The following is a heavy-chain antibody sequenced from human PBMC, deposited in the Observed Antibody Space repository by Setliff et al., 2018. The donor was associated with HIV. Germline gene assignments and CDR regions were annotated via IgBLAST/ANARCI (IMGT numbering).Heavy chain of an antibody. CDR1: GGSMSRVY. CDR3: AKEGSWNDDSGAFNI. D-gene: IGHD1-1*01. J-gene: IGHJ3*02. CDR2: VSASGTT. V-gene: IGHV4-4*08. Sequence: SETLSLTCSASGGSMSRVYWTWIRQPPGKGLEWIGYVSASGTTKYNPSLQSRVTISGDSSKNQFSLRLSSVTAADTAVYYCAKEGSWNDDSGAFNIWGQGTMVTVSS.